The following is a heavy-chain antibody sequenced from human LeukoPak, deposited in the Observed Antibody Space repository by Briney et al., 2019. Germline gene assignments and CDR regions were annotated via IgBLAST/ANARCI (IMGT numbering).Heavy chain of an antibody. J-gene: IGHJ4*02. CDR2: IIPIFGTA. CDR1: GGTFSSYA. Sequence: ASVKVSCKASGGTFSSYAISWVRQAPGQGLEWMGGIIPIFGTANYAQKFQGRVTITADGSTSTAYMELSSLRSEDTAVYYCARGSNPYYYDSSGYYRFDYWGQGTLVTVSS. CDR3: ARGSNPYYYDSSGYYRFDY. V-gene: IGHV1-69*13. D-gene: IGHD3-22*01.